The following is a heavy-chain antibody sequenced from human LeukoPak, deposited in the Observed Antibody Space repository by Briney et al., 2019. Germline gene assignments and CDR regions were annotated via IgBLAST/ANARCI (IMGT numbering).Heavy chain of an antibody. J-gene: IGHJ4*02. V-gene: IGHV3-23*01. D-gene: IGHD3-10*01. Sequence: GGSLRLSCAASGFTFSSYAMSWVRQAPGKGLEWVSAISGSGGSTYYGDSGKGRFPISRYNSKNTLYLKMNSVRDEDTAVYYCAKRPGTLWFGELFYYFDYWGQGTLVTVSS. CDR2: ISGSGGST. CDR3: AKRPGTLWFGELFYYFDY. CDR1: GFTFSSYA.